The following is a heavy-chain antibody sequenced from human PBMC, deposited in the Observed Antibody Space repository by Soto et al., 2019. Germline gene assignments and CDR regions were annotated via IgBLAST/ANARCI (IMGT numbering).Heavy chain of an antibody. CDR2: ISSSGNTI. Sequence: GGSLRLSCAASGFTFSAYEMNWVRQAPGKGLEWVSYISSSGNTIYYADSVKGRFTISRDNSKNTLYLQMNSLRAEDTAVYYCAKKGYYYDSSGYYYPFDYWGQGTLVTVS. CDR1: GFTFSAYE. V-gene: IGHV3-48*03. D-gene: IGHD3-22*01. CDR3: AKKGYYYDSSGYYYPFDY. J-gene: IGHJ4*02.